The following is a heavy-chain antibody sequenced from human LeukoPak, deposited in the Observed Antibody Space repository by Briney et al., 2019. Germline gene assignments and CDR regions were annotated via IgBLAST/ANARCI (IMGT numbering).Heavy chain of an antibody. J-gene: IGHJ4*02. Sequence: PGGSLRLSCAASGFTVSSNYMSWVRQAPGKGLEWVSVIYSGGSTYYADSVKGRFTISRDNSKNTLYLQMNSLRAEDTAVYYCAKGPTFRYCSGGSCYSPFDYWGQGTLVTVSS. CDR1: GFTVSSNY. D-gene: IGHD2-15*01. CDR3: AKGPTFRYCSGGSCYSPFDY. V-gene: IGHV3-53*01. CDR2: IYSGGST.